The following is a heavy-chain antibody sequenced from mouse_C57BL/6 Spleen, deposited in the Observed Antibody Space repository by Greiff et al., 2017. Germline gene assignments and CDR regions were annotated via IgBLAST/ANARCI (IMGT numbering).Heavy chain of an antibody. CDR1: GFTFSDYG. D-gene: IGHD2-10*01. V-gene: IGHV5-17*01. J-gene: IGHJ1*03. Sequence: EVQVVESGGGLVKPGGSLKLSCAASGFTFSDYGMHWVRQAPEKGLEWVAYISSGSSTIYYADTVKGRFTISRDNAKNTLFLQMTSLRSEDTAMYYCANLPYYGNYVDFDVWGTGTTVTVSS. CDR2: ISSGSSTI. CDR3: ANLPYYGNYVDFDV.